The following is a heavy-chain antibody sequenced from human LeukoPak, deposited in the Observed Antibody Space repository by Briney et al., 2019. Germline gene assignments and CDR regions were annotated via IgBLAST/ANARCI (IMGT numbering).Heavy chain of an antibody. Sequence: PSQTLSLTCTVSGGSISSGGYYWSWIRQHPGKGLEWIGYIYYSGSTYYNPCLKSRVTISVDTSKNQFSLKLSSVTAADTAVYDCARGDRVATIKGGYYFDYWGQGTLVTVSS. CDR2: IYYSGST. D-gene: IGHD5-12*01. CDR3: ARGDRVATIKGGYYFDY. V-gene: IGHV4-31*03. J-gene: IGHJ4*02. CDR1: GGSISSGGYY.